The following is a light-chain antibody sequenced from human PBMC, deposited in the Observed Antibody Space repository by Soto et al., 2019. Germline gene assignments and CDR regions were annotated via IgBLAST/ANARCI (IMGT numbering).Light chain of an antibody. CDR2: GAS. CDR1: HTVSVHC. Sequence: EIVLTQSPDTLSLSPGERATLSCRSSHTVSVHCLAWYQHKPGQAPRRLIYGASSRATGIPDKFSGSGSGTDFSLTISRLDPEDFAVYYCQHYDNSLLTFGRGTKVDIK. J-gene: IGKJ4*01. V-gene: IGKV3-20*01. CDR3: QHYDNSLLT.